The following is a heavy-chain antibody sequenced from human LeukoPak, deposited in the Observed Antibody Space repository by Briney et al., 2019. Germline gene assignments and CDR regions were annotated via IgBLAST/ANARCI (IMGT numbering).Heavy chain of an antibody. CDR3: ARGHRSSSAYHCNAMDV. V-gene: IGHV4-31*03. Sequence: SQTLSLTCNVSGGSISSGSYWWSWIRQHPEKGLEWIGYVYYSGSTYYNPSLKSRVSISVDTPKNQLSLTLTSVTAADTAVYYCARGHRSSSAYHCNAMDVWGQGTTVTVSS. J-gene: IGHJ6*02. D-gene: IGHD2-15*01. CDR2: VYYSGST. CDR1: GGSISSGSYW.